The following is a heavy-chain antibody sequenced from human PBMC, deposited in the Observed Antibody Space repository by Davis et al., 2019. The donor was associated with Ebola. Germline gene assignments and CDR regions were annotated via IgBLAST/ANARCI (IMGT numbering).Heavy chain of an antibody. CDR2: TRYDGGNE. CDR3: AKDHPAYYDFWSGYYDY. Sequence: PGGSLRLSCVASGFTFNRNDMYWVRQAPGKGLEWVAFTRYDGGNEYYANSVRGRFTISRDNSNNTLYLQMNSLRAEDTAVYYCAKDHPAYYDFWSGYYDYWGQGTLVTVSS. CDR1: GFTFNRND. V-gene: IGHV3-30*02. J-gene: IGHJ4*02. D-gene: IGHD3-3*01.